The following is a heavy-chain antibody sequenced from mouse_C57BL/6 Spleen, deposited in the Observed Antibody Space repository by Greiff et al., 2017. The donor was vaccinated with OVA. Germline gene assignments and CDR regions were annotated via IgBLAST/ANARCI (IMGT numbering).Heavy chain of an antibody. CDR1: GYTFPSYW. V-gene: IGHV1-55*01. CDR2: IYPGSGST. Sequence: VQLQQPGAELVKPGASVKMSCKASGYTFPSYWITWVKQRPGQGLEWIGDIYPGSGSTNYNEKFKSKATLTVDTSSSTAYMQLSSLTSEDYAVYYCAGDWDSFDYWGQGTTLTVSS. D-gene: IGHD4-1*01. J-gene: IGHJ2*01. CDR3: AGDWDSFDY.